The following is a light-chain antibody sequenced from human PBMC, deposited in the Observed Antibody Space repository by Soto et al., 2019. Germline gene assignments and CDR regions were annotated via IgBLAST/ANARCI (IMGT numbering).Light chain of an antibody. V-gene: IGKV1-9*01. Sequence: DIQLTQSPSFLSASVGDRVTITCWASQGIGSYLAWYQQEPGKAPKLLIYGASTLQSGVPSRFSGSGSGTEFTLTISRLQPEDFATYYCQELDSYPRTFGQGTKVDIK. CDR1: QGIGSY. CDR2: GAS. J-gene: IGKJ1*01. CDR3: QELDSYPRT.